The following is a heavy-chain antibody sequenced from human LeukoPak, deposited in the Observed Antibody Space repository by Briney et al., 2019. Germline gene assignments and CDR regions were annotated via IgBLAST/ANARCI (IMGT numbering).Heavy chain of an antibody. D-gene: IGHD3-22*01. CDR3: AKGYYDSNGFFYFFDH. V-gene: IGHV3-23*01. J-gene: IGHJ4*02. CDR1: GFTFSSYA. Sequence: PGGSLRLSCAASGFTFSSYAMSWVRQAPGKGLEWVSAISGSGGSTYYADSVQGRFTISRDNSKNTLYLQMNSLRAEDTAVYYCAKGYYDSNGFFYFFDHWGQGTLVTVPS. CDR2: ISGSGGST.